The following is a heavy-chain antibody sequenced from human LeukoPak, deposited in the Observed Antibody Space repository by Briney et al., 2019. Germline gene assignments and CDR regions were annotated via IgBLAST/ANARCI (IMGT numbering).Heavy chain of an antibody. J-gene: IGHJ4*02. CDR3: ARGKRNVGIAVAGFDY. V-gene: IGHV3-11*06. CDR1: GFTFSDYY. D-gene: IGHD6-19*01. CDR2: ISSSGSYT. Sequence: GGSLRLSCAASGFTFSDYYMSWIRQAPGKGLEWVSYISSSGSYTNYADSVKGRFTISRDNAKNSLYLQMNSLRAEDTAVYYCARGKRNVGIAVAGFDYWGQGTLVTVSS.